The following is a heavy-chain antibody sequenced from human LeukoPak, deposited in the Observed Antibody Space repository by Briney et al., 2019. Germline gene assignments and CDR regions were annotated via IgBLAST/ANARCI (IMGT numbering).Heavy chain of an antibody. D-gene: IGHD5/OR15-5a*01. CDR3: ARALPSCFDY. Sequence: PSETLSLTCTVSGGSISSSSYYWGWIRQPPGKGLEWIGSIYYSGSTYYNPSLKSRVTISVDTSKNQFSLKLSSVTAADTAVYYCARALPSCFDYWGQGTLVTVSS. CDR2: IYYSGST. J-gene: IGHJ4*02. V-gene: IGHV4-39*07. CDR1: GGSISSSSYY.